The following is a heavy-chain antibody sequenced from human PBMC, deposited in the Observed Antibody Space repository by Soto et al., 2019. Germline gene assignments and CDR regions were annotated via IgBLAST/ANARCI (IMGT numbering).Heavy chain of an antibody. CDR2: INPDSGGT. J-gene: IGHJ4*02. V-gene: IGHV1-2*04. CDR1: GYSFTAYY. Sequence: QVQLLQSGAEVEKSGASVKVSCKASGYSFTAYYIHWVRQAPGQGLEWMGWINPDSGGTDYAQKFEGWVTLTRDTSIDTVYMELTRLKSNDTVVYYCGRAVGRDVSSWYRGGYDSWGQGTQVTVSS. CDR3: GRAVGRDVSSWYRGGYDS. D-gene: IGHD1-26*01.